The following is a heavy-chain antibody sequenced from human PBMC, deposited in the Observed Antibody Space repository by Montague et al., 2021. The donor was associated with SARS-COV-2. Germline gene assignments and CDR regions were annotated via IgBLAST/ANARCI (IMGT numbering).Heavy chain of an antibody. Sequence: SLRLSCAASGFTFSTFAMSWVRQAPGKGLEWVSAISLSGGSTYYADSVKGRFTISRDNSKNTLFLQMNSLRAEDTAVYYCAKGGVVVVAATDLDYWGQGTLVTASS. CDR2: ISLSGGST. J-gene: IGHJ4*02. CDR1: GFTFSTFA. V-gene: IGHV3-23*01. D-gene: IGHD2-15*01. CDR3: AKGGVVVVAATDLDY.